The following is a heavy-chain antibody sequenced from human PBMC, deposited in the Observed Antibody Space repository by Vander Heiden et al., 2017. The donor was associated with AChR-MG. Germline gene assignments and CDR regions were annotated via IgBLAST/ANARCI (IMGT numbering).Heavy chain of an antibody. J-gene: IGHJ4*02. CDR3: ASRSRDY. Sequence: EVQLMESGGGLAQPGGSLSLSCEASGFTLSITYMRWVRQAPGKGVEWVANITPDGSEKQYVDSVKGRFTISRDNAKNSLSLQMNSLRAEDTAVYYCASRSRDYWGQGTVVTVSS. CDR1: GFTLSITY. CDR2: ITPDGSEK. V-gene: IGHV3-7*01.